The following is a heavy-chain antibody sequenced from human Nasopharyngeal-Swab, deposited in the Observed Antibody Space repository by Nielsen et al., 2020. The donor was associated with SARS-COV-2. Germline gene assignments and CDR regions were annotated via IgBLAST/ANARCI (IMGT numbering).Heavy chain of an antibody. CDR1: GFPFSSYS. V-gene: IGHV3-21*06. CDR3: ARGPFSVFYFDS. J-gene: IGHJ4*02. CDR2: ISTSDGGHT. Sequence: GGSLRLSCAASGFPFSSYSMNWVRQAPGKGLEWVSSISTSDGGHTYYAESVKGRFTISRDNAKNSVYLQMNSLRAEDTAVYYCARGPFSVFYFDSWGQGILVTVSS. D-gene: IGHD3-10*01.